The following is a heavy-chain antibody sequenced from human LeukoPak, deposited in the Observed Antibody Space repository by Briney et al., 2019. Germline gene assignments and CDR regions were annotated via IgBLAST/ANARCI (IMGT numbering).Heavy chain of an antibody. Sequence: GGSLRLSCAASGFIFSNYWMSWVRQAPGKGLERVASIKQDGSEKYYMDFVKGRFTISKDNAKDSLYLQINSLRAEDTAVYYCAREDHSKYEYWGQGTPVTVSS. D-gene: IGHD4-11*01. J-gene: IGHJ4*02. CDR3: AREDHSKYEY. V-gene: IGHV3-7*01. CDR2: IKQDGSEK. CDR1: GFIFSNYW.